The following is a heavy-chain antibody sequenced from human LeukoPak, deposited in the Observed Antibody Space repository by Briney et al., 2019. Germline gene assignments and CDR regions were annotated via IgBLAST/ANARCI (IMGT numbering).Heavy chain of an antibody. CDR1: GGSISSYY. CDR3: ARVCRLLWFGELTYYGMDV. J-gene: IGHJ6*02. Sequence: SETLSLTCTVSGGSISSYYWSWIRQPPGKGLEWIGSIYYSGSTYYNPSLKSRVTISVDTSKNQFSLKLSSVTAADTAVYYCARVCRLLWFGELTYYGMDVWGQGTTVTVSS. D-gene: IGHD3-10*01. CDR2: IYYSGST. V-gene: IGHV4-39*07.